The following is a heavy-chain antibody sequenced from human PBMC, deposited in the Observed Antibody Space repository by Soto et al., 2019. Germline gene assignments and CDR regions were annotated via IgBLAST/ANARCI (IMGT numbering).Heavy chain of an antibody. CDR3: ASLAVHYFDY. V-gene: IGHV4-34*01. CDR2: INHSGST. J-gene: IGHJ4*02. D-gene: IGHD6-19*01. Sequence: SETLSLTCAVYGGSFSGYYWSWIRQPPGKGLEWIGEINHSGSTNYNPSLKSRVTISVDTSKNQFSLKLSSVTAADTAVYYCASLAVHYFDYWGQGTLVTVSS. CDR1: GGSFSGYY.